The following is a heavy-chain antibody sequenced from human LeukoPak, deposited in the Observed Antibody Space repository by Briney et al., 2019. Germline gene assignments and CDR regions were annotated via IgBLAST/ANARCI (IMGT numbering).Heavy chain of an antibody. J-gene: IGHJ4*02. CDR2: IRFDGSNN. D-gene: IGHD6-19*01. V-gene: IGHV3-30*02. CDR3: ARVSDSSGWYTIDY. CDR1: GFTFNSYG. Sequence: PGGSLRLSCAASGFTFNSYGIHWVRQAPGKGLEWVAFIRFDGSNNYYADSVKGRFTISRDNSKNTLYLQMNSLRAEDTAVYYCARVSDSSGWYTIDYWGQGTLVTVSS.